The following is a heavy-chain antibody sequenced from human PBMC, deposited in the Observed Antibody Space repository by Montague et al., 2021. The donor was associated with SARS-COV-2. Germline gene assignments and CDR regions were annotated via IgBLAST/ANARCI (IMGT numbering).Heavy chain of an antibody. V-gene: IGHV3-30-3*01. CDR2: ISSNGSRQ. J-gene: IGHJ6*02. D-gene: IGHD4-17*01. CDR1: GFNFRTYA. CDR3: CLYGDPTETTFCHYGMDV. Sequence: SLRLSCAASGFNFRTYAMHWVRQAPVKVLEWVAVISSNGSRQYYXDSXRVRFTISRDNSKNTLFLQMNSLRPEDTAMYFCCLYGDPTETTFCHYGMDVWGQGTTVTVSS.